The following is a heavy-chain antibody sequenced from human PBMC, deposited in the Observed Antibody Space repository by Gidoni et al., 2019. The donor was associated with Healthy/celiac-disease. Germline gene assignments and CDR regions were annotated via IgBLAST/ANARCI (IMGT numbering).Heavy chain of an antibody. Sequence: QVQLVASGGGLVKPGGSLRLSCAASGFTFSDDSMSWIRQAPGTGREGVSYISSSSSDTNYADSVKGRFTISRDNAKNSLYLKMNSLRAEDTAVYYCARDMSDYWGQGTLVTVSS. D-gene: IGHD3-16*01. CDR2: ISSSSSDT. J-gene: IGHJ4*02. CDR1: GFTFSDDS. CDR3: ARDMSDY. V-gene: IGHV3-11*06.